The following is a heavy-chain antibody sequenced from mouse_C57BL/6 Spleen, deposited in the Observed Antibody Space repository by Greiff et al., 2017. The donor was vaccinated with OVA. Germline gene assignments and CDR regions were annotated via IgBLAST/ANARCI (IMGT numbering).Heavy chain of an antibody. V-gene: IGHV1-59*01. CDR2: IDPSDSYT. Sequence: QVQLQQPGAELVRPGTSVKLSCKASGYTFTSYWMHWVKQRPGQGLEWIGVIDPSDSYTNYTQKFKGKATLTVDTSSSTAYMQLSSLTSEDSAVYYCARGNYYGSSYDPSDWYFDVWGTGTTVTVSS. J-gene: IGHJ1*03. CDR3: ARGNYYGSSYDPSDWYFDV. D-gene: IGHD1-1*01. CDR1: GYTFTSYW.